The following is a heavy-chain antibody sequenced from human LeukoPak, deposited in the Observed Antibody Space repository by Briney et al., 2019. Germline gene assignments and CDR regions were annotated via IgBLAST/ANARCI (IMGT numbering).Heavy chain of an antibody. CDR1: GYTFTSYG. V-gene: IGHV1-18*01. J-gene: IGHJ4*02. CDR2: ISAYNGNT. D-gene: IGHD5-18*01. Sequence: ASVKVSCKASGYTFTSYGISWVRQAPGQGLEWMGWISAYNGNTNYAQKLQGRVTVTTDTSTSTAYMELRSLRSDDTAVYYCARDSEGYSYGNGFDYWGQGTLVTVSS. CDR3: ARDSEGYSYGNGFDY.